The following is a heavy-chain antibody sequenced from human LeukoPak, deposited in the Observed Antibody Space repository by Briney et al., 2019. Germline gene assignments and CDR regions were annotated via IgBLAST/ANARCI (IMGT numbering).Heavy chain of an antibody. CDR2: IWYDGSNK. J-gene: IGHJ4*02. V-gene: IGHV3-33*01. CDR3: ARKGYCSSTSCSWFDY. D-gene: IGHD2-2*01. CDR1: GFTFSSYG. Sequence: PGGSLRLSCAASGFTFSSYGMHWVRQAPGKGLEWVAVIWYDGSNKYYADSVKGRFTISRDNSKNTLYLQMNSLRAEDTAVYYCARKGYCSSTSCSWFDYWGQGTLVTVSS.